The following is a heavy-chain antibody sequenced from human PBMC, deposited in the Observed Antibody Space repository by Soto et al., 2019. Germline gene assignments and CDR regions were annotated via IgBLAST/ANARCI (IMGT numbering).Heavy chain of an antibody. Sequence: SETLSLTCTVSGGSISSGGYYWSWIRQHPGKGLEWIGYIYYSGSTYYNPSLKSRVTISVDTSKNQFSLKLSSVTAADTAVYYCARAIGYYHSSGYYGYYYYGMDVWGQGTTVTVSS. CDR1: GGSISSGGYY. V-gene: IGHV4-31*03. CDR2: IYYSGST. J-gene: IGHJ6*02. D-gene: IGHD3-22*01. CDR3: ARAIGYYHSSGYYGYYYYGMDV.